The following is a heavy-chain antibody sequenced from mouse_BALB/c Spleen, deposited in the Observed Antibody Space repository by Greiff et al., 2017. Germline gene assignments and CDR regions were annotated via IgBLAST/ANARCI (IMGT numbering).Heavy chain of an antibody. Sequence: PSPSLSLPFPFPFYSLPLSSSFNFLLHFPGPKLAFLCSLSYIFSTSYNPSLKSRISITRDTSKNQFFLQLNSVTTEDTATYYCARGGRSYYYAMDYWGQGT. CDR2: LSYIFST. V-gene: IGHV3-2*02. CDR1: FYSLPLSSS. CDR3: ARGGRSYYYAMDY. J-gene: IGHJ4*01. D-gene: IGHD1-1*01.